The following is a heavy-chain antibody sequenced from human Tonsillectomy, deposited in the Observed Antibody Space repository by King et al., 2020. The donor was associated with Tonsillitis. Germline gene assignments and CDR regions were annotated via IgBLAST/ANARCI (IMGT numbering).Heavy chain of an antibody. J-gene: IGHJ4*02. V-gene: IGHV3-48*01. CDR2: TSSSSSTI. D-gene: IGHD3-22*01. CDR3: ARGTYYYDSSGATPFDY. Sequence: VQLVESGGGLVQPGGSLRLSCAASGFTFSSYSMNWVRQAPGKGLEWVSYTSSSSSTIYYADSVKGRFTISRDNAKNSLYLQMNSLRAEDTAVYYCARGTYYYDSSGATPFDYWGQGTLVTVSS. CDR1: GFTFSSYS.